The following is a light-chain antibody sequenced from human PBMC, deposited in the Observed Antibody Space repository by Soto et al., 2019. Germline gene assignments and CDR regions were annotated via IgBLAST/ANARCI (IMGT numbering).Light chain of an antibody. CDR3: AARDDSLNGPV. V-gene: IGLV1-44*01. CDR2: NND. Sequence: QSVLTQPPSASGTPGQRVTISCSGSNSNIGTYTVNWYQQLPGTAPKLLIYNNDQRPSGVPDRFSGSKSGSSASLAISGLQSEDEADYYCAARDDSLNGPVFGGGTQLTVL. J-gene: IGLJ7*01. CDR1: NSNIGTYT.